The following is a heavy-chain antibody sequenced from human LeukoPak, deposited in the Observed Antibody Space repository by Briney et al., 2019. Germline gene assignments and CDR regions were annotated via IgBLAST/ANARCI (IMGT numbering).Heavy chain of an antibody. CDR2: IYPGDSDT. Sequence: GESLKISCKGSGYSFTSYWIGWVRQMPGKGLEWMGVIYPGDSDTRYSPSFQGQVTISADKSISTAYLQWSSLKASDTAMYYCARPRLIEDYYDSSGYYYVHDAFDIWGQGTMVTVSS. J-gene: IGHJ3*02. CDR1: GYSFTSYW. CDR3: ARPRLIEDYYDSSGYYYVHDAFDI. D-gene: IGHD3-22*01. V-gene: IGHV5-51*01.